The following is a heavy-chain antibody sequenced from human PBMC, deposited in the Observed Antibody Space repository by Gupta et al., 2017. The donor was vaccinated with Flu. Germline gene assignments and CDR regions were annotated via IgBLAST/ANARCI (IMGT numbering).Heavy chain of an antibody. CDR1: GGSISSSSYY. D-gene: IGHD2-2*01. CDR3: ARQQVPAAYYGMDV. V-gene: IGHV4-39*01. J-gene: IGHJ6*02. CDR2: IYYSGST. Sequence: QLQLQESGPGLVKPSETLSLTCTVSGGSISSSSYYWGWIRQPPGKGLEWIGSIYYSGSTYYNPSLKSRVTISVDTSKNQFSLKLSSVTAADTAVYYCARQQVPAAYYGMDVWGQGTTVTVSS.